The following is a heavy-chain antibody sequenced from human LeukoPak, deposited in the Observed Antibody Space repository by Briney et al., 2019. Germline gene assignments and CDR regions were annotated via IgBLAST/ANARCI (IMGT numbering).Heavy chain of an antibody. V-gene: IGHV4-39*07. CDR3: ARGVTTVTAADAFDI. CDR1: GGSISSSSYY. D-gene: IGHD4-17*01. Sequence: SETLSLTCTVSGGSISSSSYYWGWIRQPPGKGLEWIGSIYYSGSTYYNPSLKSRVTISVDTSKNQFSLKLSSVTAADTAVHYCARGVTTVTAADAFDIWGQGTMVTVSS. J-gene: IGHJ3*02. CDR2: IYYSGST.